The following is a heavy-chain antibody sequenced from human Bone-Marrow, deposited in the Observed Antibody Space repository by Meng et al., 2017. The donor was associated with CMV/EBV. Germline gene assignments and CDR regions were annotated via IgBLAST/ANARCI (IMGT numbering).Heavy chain of an antibody. CDR1: GYTFTSYD. CDR2: VNTNTGKT. Sequence: ASVKVSCKASGYTFTSYDVNWVRQAPGQGLEWMGWVNTNTGKTGYAQKFQDRLTISRDNSINTAYMELSSLRSEDTAVYYCARVVPGPNNRFDPWGQGSLVTVSS. V-gene: IGHV1-8*01. CDR3: ARVVPGPNNRFDP. J-gene: IGHJ5*02. D-gene: IGHD7-27*01.